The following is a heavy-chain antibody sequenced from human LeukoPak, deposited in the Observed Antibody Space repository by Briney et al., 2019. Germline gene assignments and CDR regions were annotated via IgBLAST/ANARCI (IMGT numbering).Heavy chain of an antibody. J-gene: IGHJ4*02. Sequence: GASVKVSCKASGYTFTSYAMNWVRQAPGQGLEWMGWINTNTGNPTYAQGFTGRFVFSLDTSVSTAYLQISSLKAEDTAVYYCARALPNLLAYCGGDCSAPDYWGQGTLVTVSS. D-gene: IGHD2-21*02. V-gene: IGHV7-4-1*02. CDR2: INTNTGNP. CDR3: ARALPNLLAYCGGDCSAPDY. CDR1: GYTFTSYA.